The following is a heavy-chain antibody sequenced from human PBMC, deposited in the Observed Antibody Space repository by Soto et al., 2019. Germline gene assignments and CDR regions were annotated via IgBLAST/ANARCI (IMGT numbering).Heavy chain of an antibody. Sequence: QDQLVQSGPEVKKPGASVKVSCKASGYTFVNYGIIWVRQAPGQGLEWMGWISANNGKTNDAQKLQVRVTMTTDTSANTAYLDVRSLRSDDTALFCCASGRRRSANTLACDIWGQGTMVTVSS. CDR2: ISANNGKT. D-gene: IGHD3-3*01. V-gene: IGHV1-18*01. J-gene: IGHJ3*02. CDR3: ASGRRRSANTLACDI. CDR1: GYTFVNYG.